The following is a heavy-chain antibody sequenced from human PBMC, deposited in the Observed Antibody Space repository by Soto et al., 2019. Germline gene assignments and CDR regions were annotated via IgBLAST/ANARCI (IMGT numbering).Heavy chain of an antibody. D-gene: IGHD3-22*01. CDR1: GFTVSSYS. CDR3: VRLLPITTMDV. CDR2: ISSSSSYI. Sequence: GGSLRLSCAASGFTVSSYSMNWVRQAPGKGLEWVSSISSSSSYIYYADSVKGRFTISRDNAKNSLYLQMNSLRAEDTAVYYCVRLLPITTMDVWGTGTMVTVSS. V-gene: IGHV3-21*01. J-gene: IGHJ6*03.